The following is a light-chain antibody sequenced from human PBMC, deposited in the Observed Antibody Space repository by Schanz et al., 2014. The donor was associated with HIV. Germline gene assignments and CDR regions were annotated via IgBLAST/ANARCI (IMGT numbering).Light chain of an antibody. V-gene: IGLV2-14*01. CDR2: EVT. Sequence: QSALTQPASVSGSPGQSITISCTGTSSDVGGYDFVSWFQQYPGKAPKLMIYEVTKRPSGVPDRFSGSKSGNTASLTISGLQAEDEADFYCSSYTTSRTWVFGGGTKLTVL. CDR1: SSDVGGYDF. J-gene: IGLJ3*02. CDR3: SSYTTSRTWV.